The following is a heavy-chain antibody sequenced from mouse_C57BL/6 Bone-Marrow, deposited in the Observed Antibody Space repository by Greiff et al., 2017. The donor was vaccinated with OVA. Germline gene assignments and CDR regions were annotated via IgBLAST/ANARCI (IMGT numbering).Heavy chain of an antibody. CDR1: GYAFSNYW. CDR2: IYPGDGDT. V-gene: IGHV1-80*01. Sequence: VQRVESGAELVKPEASVKISCKASGYAFSNYWMNWVKQRPGKGLEWIGQIYPGDGDTNYNGKFKGKATLTADKYSSTAYMHLSSLTSEDSAVYFCARGAYWGQGTLVTVSA. CDR3: ARGAY. J-gene: IGHJ3*01.